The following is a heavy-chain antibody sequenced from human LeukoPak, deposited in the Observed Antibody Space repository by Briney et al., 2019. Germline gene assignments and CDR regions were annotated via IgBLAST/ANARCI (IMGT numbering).Heavy chain of an antibody. D-gene: IGHD3-16*01. V-gene: IGHV3-53*01. CDR3: ARDQATSGGGLDS. Sequence: GGSLRLSCAASGFTVSGTHMSWVRQAPGKGLEWVSAIYTGGTTYYSDSVEGRFTISRDKSKNTLYLQMDSLRVEDTAAYYCARDQATSGGGLDSWGQGTLVTVSS. CDR2: IYTGGTT. J-gene: IGHJ4*02. CDR1: GFTVSGTH.